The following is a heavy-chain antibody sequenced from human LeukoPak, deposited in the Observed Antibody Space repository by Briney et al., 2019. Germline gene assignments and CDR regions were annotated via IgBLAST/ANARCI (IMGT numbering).Heavy chain of an antibody. CDR1: GGSISSDVYS. Sequence: SETLSLTCAVSGGSISSDVYSWSWIRQPPGKGLEWIGFIYHSGSTYYNPSLTSRLTILMDSSKNQFSLRLSSVTAADTAVYYCARRICGTTCYAGFDYWGQGTLVTVSS. J-gene: IGHJ4*02. CDR2: IYHSGST. D-gene: IGHD2-2*01. CDR3: ARRICGTTCYAGFDY. V-gene: IGHV4-30-2*01.